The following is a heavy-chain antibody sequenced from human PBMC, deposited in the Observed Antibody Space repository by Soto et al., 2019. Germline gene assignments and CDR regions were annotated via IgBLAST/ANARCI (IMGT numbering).Heavy chain of an antibody. CDR3: ARGDCVGGSCYSLAGSFYYYMDA. CDR2: INSDGSVA. D-gene: IGHD2-15*01. V-gene: IGHV3-74*02. Sequence: EVQLVESGGGLVQPGGSLRLSCPASGFTFSNYWMYWVRQAPGKGLEWVSRINSDGSVASYADSVKGRLTISRDNVKNTLYLQMDSLRAEYTAVYYCARGDCVGGSCYSLAGSFYYYMDAWGEGTTVTVFS. J-gene: IGHJ6*03. CDR1: GFTFSNYW.